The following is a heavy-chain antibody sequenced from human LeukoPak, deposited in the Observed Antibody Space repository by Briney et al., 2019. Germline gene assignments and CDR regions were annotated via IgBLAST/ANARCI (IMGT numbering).Heavy chain of an antibody. D-gene: IGHD2/OR15-2a*01. CDR2: IYYSGST. CDR3: ARAPGAVSTYWRFDC. Sequence: SETLSLTCTVSGGSISPYYWTWIRQSPGKGLEWIGNIYYSGSTYYNPSLSSRLTMAVDTSKKQFSLRLSSVTAADTAVYYCARAPGAVSTYWRFDCSGQGTLVTVSS. J-gene: IGHJ5*01. CDR1: GGSISPYY. V-gene: IGHV4-59*01.